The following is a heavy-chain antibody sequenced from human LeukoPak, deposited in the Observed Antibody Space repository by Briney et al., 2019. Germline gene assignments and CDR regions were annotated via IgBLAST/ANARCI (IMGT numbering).Heavy chain of an antibody. Sequence: KTSETLSLTCAVSGVSISTSEWWIWVRQPPGQGLEWIGEIHRDGRTRYNPSLTSRVTMSMDYSKNQFSLNVRFVTAADTAIYYCRKTDIYFNPIDYWGPGSLVTVSS. CDR3: RKTDIYFNPIDY. CDR1: GVSISTSEW. D-gene: IGHD3-9*01. J-gene: IGHJ4*02. V-gene: IGHV4-4*02. CDR2: IHRDGRT.